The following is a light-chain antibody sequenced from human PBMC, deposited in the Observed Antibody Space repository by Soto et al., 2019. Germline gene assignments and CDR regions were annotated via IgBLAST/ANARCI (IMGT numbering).Light chain of an antibody. Sequence: DIQMTQSPSSLSASVGDRVTITCRASQSISSYLNWYQQRPGKAPKLLIYAASSLKRAVPSRFSGSGSGTDFTLTINGLQPEDFATYYCQQSYSAPHTFGQGTKLEI. CDR2: AAS. J-gene: IGKJ2*01. V-gene: IGKV1-39*01. CDR1: QSISSY. CDR3: QQSYSAPHT.